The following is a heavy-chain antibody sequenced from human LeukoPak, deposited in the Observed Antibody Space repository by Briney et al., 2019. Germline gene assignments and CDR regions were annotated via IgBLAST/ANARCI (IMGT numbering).Heavy chain of an antibody. CDR3: SSAPAIDY. Sequence: GEPLRLSWAASGFTISGYDMYWVRPAPATGKGWVAFIRYDGSSKYYTDSVKGRFPISRDNSKNTLYLQMKSLRTKDTAGYYCSSAPAIDYWGLGTLVTVSS. J-gene: IGHJ4*02. CDR2: IRYDGSSK. V-gene: IGHV3-30*02. CDR1: GFTISGYD.